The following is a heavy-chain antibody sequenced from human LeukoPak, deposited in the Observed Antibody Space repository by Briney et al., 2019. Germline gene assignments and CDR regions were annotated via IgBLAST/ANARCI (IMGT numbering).Heavy chain of an antibody. J-gene: IGHJ6*04. CDR2: ISYDGSNK. D-gene: IGHD3-10*02. V-gene: IGHV3-30*18. CDR1: GFTFSSYG. CDR3: AELGITMIGGV. Sequence: PGGSLRLSCAASGFTFSSYGMHWVRQAPGKGLEWVAVISYDGSNKCYADSVKGRFTISRDNSKNTLYLQMNSLRAEDTAVYYCAELGITMIGGVWGKGTTVTISS.